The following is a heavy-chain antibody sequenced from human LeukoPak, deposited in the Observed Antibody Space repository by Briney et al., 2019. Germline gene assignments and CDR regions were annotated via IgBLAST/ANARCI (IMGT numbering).Heavy chain of an antibody. V-gene: IGHV4-38-2*01. CDR3: ARFSDGYSLGGYYFDY. J-gene: IGHJ4*02. Sequence: SETLSLTCGVSGYSISSGYYWGWIRQPPGKGLEWIGSIYHSGSTYYNPSLKSRVTISVDTSKNQFSLKLSPVTAADTAVYYCARFSDGYSLGGYYFDYWGQGTLVTVSS. CDR1: GYSISSGYY. CDR2: IYHSGST. D-gene: IGHD5-24*01.